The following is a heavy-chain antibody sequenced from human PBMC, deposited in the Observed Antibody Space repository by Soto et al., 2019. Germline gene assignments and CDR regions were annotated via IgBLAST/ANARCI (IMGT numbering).Heavy chain of an antibody. J-gene: IGHJ5*01. CDR2: IYYSGST. CDR3: ARGRKLKRFLEWFDY. Sequence: SQTLSLTCTVSGGSISSRGYYWSWIRQHPGKGLEWIGYIYYSGSTYYNPSLKSRVTISVDTSKNQFSLKLSSVTAADTAVYYCARGRKLKRFLEWFDYWGQGTLVTVSS. D-gene: IGHD3-3*01. CDR1: GGSISSRGYY. V-gene: IGHV4-31*03.